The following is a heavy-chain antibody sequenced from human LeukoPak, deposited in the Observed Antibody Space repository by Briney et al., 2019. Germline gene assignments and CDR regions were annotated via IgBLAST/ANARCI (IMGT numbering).Heavy chain of an antibody. CDR1: GFTFSTYA. J-gene: IGHJ4*02. V-gene: IGHV3-23*01. CDR2: ISNNGGYT. CDR3: ARLHYDVLTGPFDY. Sequence: GGSLRLSCAASGFTFSTYAMSWVRQVPGKGLDWVSVISNNGGYTHYADSVKGRFTISRENSKNTLWLQMNSLRAEDTAVYYCARLHYDVLTGPFDYWGQGTLVTVSS. D-gene: IGHD3-9*01.